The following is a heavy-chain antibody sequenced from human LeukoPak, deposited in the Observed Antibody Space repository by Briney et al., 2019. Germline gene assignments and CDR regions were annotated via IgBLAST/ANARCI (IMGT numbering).Heavy chain of an antibody. V-gene: IGHV4-59*01. Sequence: PSETLSLTCTVSGGSISSYYWSWIRQSPGKGLECIGYIHYTGSTNYNPSLKSRVTISVETSKNQISLKLKSVTAADTAVYYCASGGYYGSGNDFRFDPWGQGTLVTVSS. D-gene: IGHD3-10*01. CDR3: ASGGYYGSGNDFRFDP. J-gene: IGHJ5*02. CDR1: GGSISSYY. CDR2: IHYTGST.